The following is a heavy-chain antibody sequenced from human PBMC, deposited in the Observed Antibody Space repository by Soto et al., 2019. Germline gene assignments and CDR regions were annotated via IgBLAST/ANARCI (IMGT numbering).Heavy chain of an antibody. CDR3: AKVRQYYTTFDY. Sequence: EVQLLESGGGLVQPGGSLRLSCTTSGFTFSSYAMSWVRQAPGKGLEWVSGISNSGASTYYADSVKGRFTISRDNSKNTLFLQMNSQRAEDTAIYYCAKVRQYYTTFDYWVQGPVVTVSS. CDR1: GFTFSSYA. D-gene: IGHD1-26*01. CDR2: ISNSGAST. J-gene: IGHJ4*02. V-gene: IGHV3-23*01.